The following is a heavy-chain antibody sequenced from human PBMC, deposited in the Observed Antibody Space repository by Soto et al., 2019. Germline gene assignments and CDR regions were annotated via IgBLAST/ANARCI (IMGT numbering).Heavy chain of an antibody. Sequence: QVQLVQSGAEVKKPGASVKVSCKASGYTFTSYAMHWVRQAPGQRLEWMGWINAGNGNTKYSQKFQGRVTITRDTSASTAYMELSSLRSEDTAVYYCAGSTMVRGANWFDPWGQGTLVTVSS. CDR3: AGSTMVRGANWFDP. CDR2: INAGNGNT. D-gene: IGHD3-10*01. CDR1: GYTFTSYA. V-gene: IGHV1-3*01. J-gene: IGHJ5*02.